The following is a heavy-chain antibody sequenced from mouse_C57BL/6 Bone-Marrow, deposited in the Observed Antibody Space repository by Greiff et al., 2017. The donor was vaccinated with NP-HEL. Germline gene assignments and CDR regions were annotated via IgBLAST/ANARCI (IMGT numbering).Heavy chain of an antibody. V-gene: IGHV1-69*01. CDR1: GYTFTSYW. CDR3: ARSGYYGSRAWFDY. D-gene: IGHD1-1*01. J-gene: IGHJ3*01. CDR2: IDPSDSYT. Sequence: QVQLQQPGAELVMPGASVKLSCKASGYTFTSYWMHWVKQRPGQGLEWIGEIDPSDSYTNYNQKFKGKSTLTVDKSSSTAYMQRRSLTSEDAAVYYCARSGYYGSRAWFDYWGQGTLVTVSA.